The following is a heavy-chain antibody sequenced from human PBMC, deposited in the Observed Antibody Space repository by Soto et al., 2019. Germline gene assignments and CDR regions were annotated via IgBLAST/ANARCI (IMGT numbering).Heavy chain of an antibody. CDR3: TTEPVGPDDYSNYFDY. J-gene: IGHJ4*02. CDR2: IKSKTDGGTT. Sequence: PGGSLRLSCAASGFTFSNAWMSWVRQAPGKGLEWVGHIKSKTDGGTTDYAAPVKGRFTISRDDSKNTLYLQMNSLKTEDTAVYYCTTEPVGPDDYSNYFDYWGQGTLVTVSS. D-gene: IGHD4-4*01. V-gene: IGHV3-15*01. CDR1: GFTFSNAW.